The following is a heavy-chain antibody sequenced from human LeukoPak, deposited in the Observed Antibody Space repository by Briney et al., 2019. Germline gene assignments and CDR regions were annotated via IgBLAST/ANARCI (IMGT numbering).Heavy chain of an antibody. J-gene: IGHJ4*02. CDR2: IWYDGSNK. CDR1: GFTFSTYG. V-gene: IGHV3-33*01. CDR3: ARDYCGGDCHDPPLGFAN. Sequence: PGGSLRLSCAASGFTFSTYGMPWVRQAPGKGLEGVAVIWYDGSNKYYLDSVKGRFVISRDNSKNTLYLQMNSLRAEDTAVYYCARDYCGGDCHDPPLGFANWGQGTLVTVSS. D-gene: IGHD2-21*02.